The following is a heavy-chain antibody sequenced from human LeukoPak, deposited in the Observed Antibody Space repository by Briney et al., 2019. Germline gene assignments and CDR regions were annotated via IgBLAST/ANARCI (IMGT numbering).Heavy chain of an antibody. Sequence: GASVKVSCKASGYTFTSYGISWVRQAPGQGLEWMGWISAYNGNTNYAQKLQGRVTMTTDTSTSTGYMELRSLRSDDTAVYYCARNQYSGSYSPRDGMDVWGKGTTVTVSS. D-gene: IGHD1-26*01. V-gene: IGHV1-18*01. CDR3: ARNQYSGSYSPRDGMDV. CDR1: GYTFTSYG. J-gene: IGHJ6*04. CDR2: ISAYNGNT.